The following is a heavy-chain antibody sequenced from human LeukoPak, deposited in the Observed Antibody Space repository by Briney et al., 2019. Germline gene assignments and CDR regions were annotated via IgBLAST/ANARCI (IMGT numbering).Heavy chain of an antibody. CDR2: IYYSGST. CDR1: GGSISSSSYY. D-gene: IGHD3-9*01. V-gene: IGHV4-39*07. CDR3: ARDCYDILTGYCPWAFDI. J-gene: IGHJ3*02. Sequence: TSSETLSLTCTVSGGSISSSSYYWGWIRQPPGKGLEWIGSIYYSGSTYYNPSLKSRVTISVDTSKNQFSLKLSSVTAADTAVYYCARDCYDILTGYCPWAFDIWGQGTMVTVSS.